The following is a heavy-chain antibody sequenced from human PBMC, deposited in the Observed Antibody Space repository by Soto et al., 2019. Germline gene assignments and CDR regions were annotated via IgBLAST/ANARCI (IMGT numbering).Heavy chain of an antibody. CDR1: GFPVSSKY. CDR3: ARAQPTYSSSYFDY. D-gene: IGHD3-22*01. CDR2: IQSGGPT. V-gene: IGHV3-53*01. J-gene: IGHJ4*02. Sequence: GGSLSLSCAASGFPVSSKYMSWVRQAPGKGLEWVSLIQSGGPTYYTDSVKGRFTISRDNSKNTLYVHMNSLRAEDTAVYYCARAQPTYSSSYFDYWGQGTLVTVSS.